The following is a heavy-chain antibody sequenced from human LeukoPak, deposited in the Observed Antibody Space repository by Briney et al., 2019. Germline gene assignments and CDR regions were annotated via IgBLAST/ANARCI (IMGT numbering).Heavy chain of an antibody. CDR3: AKDGAGDCSSTSCYSDPVTGFVDY. D-gene: IGHD2-2*02. V-gene: IGHV3-30*02. CDR2: IRYDGSNK. CDR1: GFTFSSYG. Sequence: GGSLRLSCAASGFTFSSYGMHWVRQAPGKGLEWAAFIRYDGSNKYYADSVKGRFTISRDNSKNTLYLQMNSLRAEDTAVDYCAKDGAGDCSSTSCYSDPVTGFVDYWGQGTLVTVSS. J-gene: IGHJ4*02.